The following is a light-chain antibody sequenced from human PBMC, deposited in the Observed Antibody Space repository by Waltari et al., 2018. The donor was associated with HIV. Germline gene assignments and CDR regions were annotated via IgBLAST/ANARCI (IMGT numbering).Light chain of an antibody. CDR3: ISYISSSTPV. CDR1: SFDIYGYTF. CDR2: DVS. Sequence: QSALTQPASVSGSPGQSITISCTGTSFDIYGYTFVSWFQHHPGKAPKVIIYDVSNRPSGVSYRFSGSKSGNTASLTISGLQPEDEAEYFCISYISSSTPVFGGGTKLTVL. J-gene: IGLJ3*02. V-gene: IGLV2-14*01.